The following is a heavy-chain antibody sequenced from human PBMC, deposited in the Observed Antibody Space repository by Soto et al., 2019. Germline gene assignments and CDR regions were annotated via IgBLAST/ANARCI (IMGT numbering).Heavy chain of an antibody. J-gene: IGHJ4*02. Sequence: QVQLVESGGGVVQPGRSLRLSCAASGFTFSSYAMHWVRQAPGKGLEWVAGISYDGSNKYYADSVKGRFTISRDTSKHTLNLQGNRRRAEDTPVYYGARGGSWLQLGCLAYWGQGTLVAVSS. CDR3: ARGGSWLQLGCLAY. CDR1: GFTFSSYA. CDR2: ISYDGSNK. D-gene: IGHD3-16*01. V-gene: IGHV3-30-3*01.